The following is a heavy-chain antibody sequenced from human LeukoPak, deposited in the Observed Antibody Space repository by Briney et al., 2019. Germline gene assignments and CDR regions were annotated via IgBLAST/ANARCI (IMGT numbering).Heavy chain of an antibody. Sequence: ASVKVSCKASGYIFTGYYMHWVRQAPGQGLEWMGWISAYNGNTNYAQKLQGRVAMTTDTSTSTAYMELSSLRSEDTAVYYCARALRYDSSGYYLGWGQGTLVTVSS. V-gene: IGHV1-18*04. CDR1: GYIFTGYY. CDR3: ARALRYDSSGYYLG. D-gene: IGHD3-22*01. CDR2: ISAYNGNT. J-gene: IGHJ4*02.